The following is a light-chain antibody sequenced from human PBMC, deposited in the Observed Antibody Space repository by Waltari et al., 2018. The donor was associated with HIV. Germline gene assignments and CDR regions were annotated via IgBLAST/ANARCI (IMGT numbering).Light chain of an antibody. V-gene: IGKV1-39*01. CDR2: GAS. CDR3: QQTFATPVT. CDR1: QSIASY. Sequence: DIQMTQSPSSLSASVGDRVTITCRTSQSIASYVSWYQQKPEQAPKILIFGASILQDGVPSRFSGSGSETHFTLTISSLQTEDFATYYCQQTFATPVTFGQGTRL. J-gene: IGKJ5*01.